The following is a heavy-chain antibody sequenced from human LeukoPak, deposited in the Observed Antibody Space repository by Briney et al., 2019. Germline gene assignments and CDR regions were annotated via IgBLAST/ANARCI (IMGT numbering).Heavy chain of an antibody. CDR3: ATPMRFDY. Sequence: PGGSLRLSCAASGFTFRSYWMSWVRQAPGKGLGWVANIKEDGSEKYYVDSVKGRFTVLRDNAKKSLYLQMNSLRDEDTAVYYCATPMRFDYWGQGTLVTVSS. CDR2: IKEDGSEK. J-gene: IGHJ4*02. V-gene: IGHV3-7*05. CDR1: GFTFRSYW.